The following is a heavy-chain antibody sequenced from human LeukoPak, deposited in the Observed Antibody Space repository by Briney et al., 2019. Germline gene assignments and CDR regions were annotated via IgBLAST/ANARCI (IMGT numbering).Heavy chain of an antibody. D-gene: IGHD6-19*01. CDR2: INPNSGDT. J-gene: IGHJ3*02. Sequence: GASVKVSCKASGYTFTGFYMHWVRQAPGQGLEWMGWINPNSGDTNYVQKFQGRVTMTRDTSISTAYMELSRLRSDDTAVYYCARGRSPQQWLDAFDIWGQGTMVTVSS. V-gene: IGHV1-2*02. CDR3: ARGRSPQQWLDAFDI. CDR1: GYTFTGFY.